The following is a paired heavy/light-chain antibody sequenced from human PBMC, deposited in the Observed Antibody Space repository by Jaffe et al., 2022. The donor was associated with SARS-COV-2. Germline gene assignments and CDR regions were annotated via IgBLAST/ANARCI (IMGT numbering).Light chain of an antibody. CDR1: TNDVGGYKY. CDR2: DVT. V-gene: IGLV2-11*01. Sequence: QSALTQPRSVSGSPGQSVTISCTGTTNDVGGYKYVFWYQQHPGKAPQLILYDVTERPSGVPDRFSGSKSGNTASLTISRLQAEDEADYFCCSYAGSFTFVFGTGTKVTVL. J-gene: IGLJ1*01. CDR3: CSYAGSFTFV.
Heavy chain of an antibody. Sequence: EVLLVQSGAEVKKPGESLRISCMASGYRFAEYWVAWVRQKPGMSPEFMGVVYPDDSDTKYSPSFQGQVTISAHRSLRSASLQWDSLKTSDTATYYCARGSEGLDYFDYWGQGTQVTVSS. CDR3: ARGSEGLDYFDY. D-gene: IGHD3-10*01. J-gene: IGHJ4*02. CDR1: GYRFAEYW. CDR2: VYPDDSDT. V-gene: IGHV5-51*01.